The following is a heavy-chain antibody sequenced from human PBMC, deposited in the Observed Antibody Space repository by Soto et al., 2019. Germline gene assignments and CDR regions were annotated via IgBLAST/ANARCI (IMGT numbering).Heavy chain of an antibody. J-gene: IGHJ4*02. CDR1: GGSFSGYY. Sequence: PSETLSLTCAVYGGSFSGYYWSWIRQPPGKGLEWIGEINHSGSTNYNPSLKSRVTISVDTSKNQFSLKLSSATAADTAVYYCAREGIMRALRYWGQGTLVTVSS. CDR2: INHSGST. CDR3: AREGIMRALRY. D-gene: IGHD3-10*01. V-gene: IGHV4-34*01.